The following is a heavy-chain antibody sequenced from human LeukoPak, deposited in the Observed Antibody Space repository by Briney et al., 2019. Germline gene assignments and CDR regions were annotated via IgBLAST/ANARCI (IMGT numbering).Heavy chain of an antibody. J-gene: IGHJ4*02. CDR1: GDTLTVHN. Sequence: ASVKVSCRASGDTLTVHNIHWMRQAPGQGLEWMGWIHPSSGARQYAQKFQGRVTMTRDTSISTAYMELSSLRSDDTAIYYCAVSVQAASIPAFDYWGQGAPLTVSS. V-gene: IGHV1-2*02. CDR3: AVSVQAASIPAFDY. CDR2: IHPSSGAR. D-gene: IGHD6-25*01.